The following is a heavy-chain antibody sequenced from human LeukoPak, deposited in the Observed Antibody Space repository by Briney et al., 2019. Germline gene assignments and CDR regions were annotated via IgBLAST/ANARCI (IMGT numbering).Heavy chain of an antibody. V-gene: IGHV3-15*01. CDR1: GFTFSNAW. Sequence: GGSLRLSCAASGFTFSNAWMSWVRQAPGKGLEWVGRIKSKTDGGTTDYAAPVKGRFTISRDDSKNTLYLQMNSLKTEDTAVYYCTTRTPYRITIFGVVILDDAFDIWGQGTMVTVSS. CDR2: IKSKTDGGTT. D-gene: IGHD3-3*01. CDR3: TTRTPYRITIFGVVILDDAFDI. J-gene: IGHJ3*02.